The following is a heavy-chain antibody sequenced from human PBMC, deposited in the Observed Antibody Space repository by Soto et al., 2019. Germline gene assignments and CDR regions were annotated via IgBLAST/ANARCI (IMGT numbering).Heavy chain of an antibody. CDR3: ATEVWVYYDFWSGYSDY. CDR1: GFTFSSYW. CDR2: IKEDGSDM. Sequence: EVQLVESGGGLVQPGGSLRLSCAASGFTFSSYWMSWVRQAPGKGLEWVANIKEDGSDMYYVDSVKGRFTISRDNAKNTPYLQMTSLRAEDTAVYYCATEVWVYYDFWSGYSDYWGQGTLVTVSS. J-gene: IGHJ4*02. V-gene: IGHV3-7*01. D-gene: IGHD3-3*01.